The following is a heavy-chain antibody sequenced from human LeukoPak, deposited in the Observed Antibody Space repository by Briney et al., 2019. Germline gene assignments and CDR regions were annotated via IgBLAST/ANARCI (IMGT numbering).Heavy chain of an antibody. CDR1: GFTFSNYW. CDR2: IKKDGSEK. Sequence: GGSLKLSCAASGFTFSNYWMSWVRQAPGKGLEWVANIKKDGSEKYYVDSVKGRFTISRDNAKNSLYLQMNSLRAEDTAVYYCVAGSTHFDYWGQGILVTVSS. CDR3: VAGSTHFDY. D-gene: IGHD1-1*01. V-gene: IGHV3-7*02. J-gene: IGHJ4*02.